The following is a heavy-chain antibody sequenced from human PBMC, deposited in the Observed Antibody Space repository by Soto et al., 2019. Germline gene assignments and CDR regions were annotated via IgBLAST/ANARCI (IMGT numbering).Heavy chain of an antibody. CDR3: VKDYYDTLAGYYGPDY. J-gene: IGHJ4*02. Sequence: QVQLVESGGGVVQPGRSLRLSCVASGFTFNNYGIHWVRQAPGKGLEWVTVISYDGNTKYYADSVKGRFTISRDNSKNTLYLQMNSLRPEDTAVYYGVKDYYDTLAGYYGPDYWGQGTLVTVSS. CDR1: GFTFNNYG. CDR2: ISYDGNTK. D-gene: IGHD3-9*01. V-gene: IGHV3-30*18.